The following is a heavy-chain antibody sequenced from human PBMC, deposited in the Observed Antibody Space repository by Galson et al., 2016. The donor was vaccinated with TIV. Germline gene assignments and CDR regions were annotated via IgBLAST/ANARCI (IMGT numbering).Heavy chain of an antibody. Sequence: SLRLSCAASGFIFRSHWMHWVRQAPGKGLVWVSRINSDGNRRTYADSVKGRFTISRDNAKNILYLQLNSLRVEDTAVYYCSRGVGRAIAAAGFRWLDPWGQGTQVIVSS. CDR3: SRGVGRAIAAAGFRWLDP. CDR2: INSDGNRR. CDR1: GFIFRSHW. V-gene: IGHV3-74*01. J-gene: IGHJ5*02. D-gene: IGHD6-13*01.